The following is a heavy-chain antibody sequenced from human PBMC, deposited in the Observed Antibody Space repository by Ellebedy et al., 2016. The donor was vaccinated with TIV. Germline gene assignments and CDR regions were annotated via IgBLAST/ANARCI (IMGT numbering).Heavy chain of an antibody. CDR3: ARAVWNSSGYYLFALDV. V-gene: IGHV1-3*01. J-gene: IGHJ6*02. CDR1: GYTFTNYA. CDR2: INGRNGDT. Sequence: AASVKVSCKASGYTFTNYAMHWVRQAPGQRLEWMGWINGRNGDTKFSQKFQGRVTITRDTSASTAYMELSSPTSQDTAVYNCARAVWNSSGYYLFALDVWGQGTTVTVSS. D-gene: IGHD3-22*01.